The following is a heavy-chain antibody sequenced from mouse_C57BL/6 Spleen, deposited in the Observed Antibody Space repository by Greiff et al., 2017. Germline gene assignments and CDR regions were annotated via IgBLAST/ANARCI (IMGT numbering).Heavy chain of an antibody. V-gene: IGHV7-3*01. CDR3: ARPTSSYGDFDY. CDR1: GFTFTDYY. D-gene: IGHD1-1*01. CDR2: IRNKANGYTT. J-gene: IGHJ2*01. Sequence: EVMLVESGGGLVQPGGSLSLSCAASGFTFTDYYMSWVRQPPGKALEWLGFIRNKANGYTTEYSASVKGRFTISRDNSQSILYLQMNALRAEDSATYYCARPTSSYGDFDYWGEGTTLTVFS.